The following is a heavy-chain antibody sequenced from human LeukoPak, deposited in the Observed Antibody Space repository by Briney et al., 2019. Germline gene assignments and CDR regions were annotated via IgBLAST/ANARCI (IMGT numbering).Heavy chain of an antibody. V-gene: IGHV3-13*01. CDR3: ARAGLFGSPYGMDV. CDR2: IGTAGDT. D-gene: IGHD3-22*01. J-gene: IGHJ6*02. CDR1: GFTFSSYD. Sequence: GGSLRLSCAASGFTFSSYDMHWVRQATGKGLEWVSAIGTAGDTYYPGSVKGRFTISRENAKNSLYLQMNSLRAGDTAVYYCARAGLFGSPYGMDVWGQGTTVTVSS.